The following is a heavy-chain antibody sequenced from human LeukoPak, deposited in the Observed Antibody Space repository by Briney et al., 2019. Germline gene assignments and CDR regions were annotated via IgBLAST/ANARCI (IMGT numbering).Heavy chain of an antibody. D-gene: IGHD5-12*01. V-gene: IGHV4-4*09. CDR2: IYASGST. CDR3: ARRATMLAGGYFDY. J-gene: IGHJ4*02. Sequence: SETLSLTCTVSGGSISSYYWSWIRQPPGRGLEWVGYIYASGSTSYNPSLKSRVAISIDTSKNQFSLRLSSVTAADTAVYYCARRATMLAGGYFDYWGQGTLVSVSS. CDR1: GGSISSYY.